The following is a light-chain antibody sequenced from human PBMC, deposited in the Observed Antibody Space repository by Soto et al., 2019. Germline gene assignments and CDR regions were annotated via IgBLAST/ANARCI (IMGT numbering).Light chain of an antibody. CDR3: PQRSHWLT. V-gene: IGKV3-11*01. J-gene: IGKJ4*02. CDR1: QSVSSY. CDR2: DAS. Sequence: EIVLTQSPATLSLSPGERATLSCRASQSVSSYLAWYHQKPGQAPRLLIYDASNRAPGIPARFSGSGSGTDFTLPISSLEPEDFAVYFCPQRSHWLTVRGGTNVEIK.